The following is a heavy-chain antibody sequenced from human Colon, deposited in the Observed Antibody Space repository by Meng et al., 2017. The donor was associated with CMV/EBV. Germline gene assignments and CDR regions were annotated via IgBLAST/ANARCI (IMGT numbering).Heavy chain of an antibody. V-gene: IGHV1-2*02. J-gene: IGHJ4*02. D-gene: IGHD6-25*01. CDR3: AREGMSTPSAADS. Sequence: ASVKVFCKASGYTFSNYFIHWVRQAPGQGLEWMGWIDPRSGDTNFAQNFQGRVSMTRDTSITTAHMELTSLTSDDTALYYCAREGMSTPSAADSWGQGTLVTVSS. CDR1: GYTFSNYF. CDR2: IDPRSGDT.